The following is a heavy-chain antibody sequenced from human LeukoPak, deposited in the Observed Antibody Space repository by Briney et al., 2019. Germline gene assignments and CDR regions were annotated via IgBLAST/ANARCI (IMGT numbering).Heavy chain of an antibody. Sequence: ASVKVSCKASRGTFSSYAINWVRQAPGQGLEWMGWISAYNGNTNYAQKLQGRVTMTTDTSTSTAYMELRSLRSDDTAVYYCAILTVTTFDYWGQGTLVTVSS. CDR3: AILTVTTFDY. D-gene: IGHD4-17*01. CDR1: RGTFSSYA. V-gene: IGHV1-18*01. J-gene: IGHJ4*02. CDR2: ISAYNGNT.